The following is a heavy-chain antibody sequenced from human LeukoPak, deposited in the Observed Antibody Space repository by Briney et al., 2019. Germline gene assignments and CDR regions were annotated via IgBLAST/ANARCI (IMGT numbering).Heavy chain of an antibody. CDR1: GFTFGSHS. V-gene: IGHV3-48*04. CDR2: ITSHSSTT. J-gene: IGHJ4*02. Sequence: GGSLRLSCAASGFTFGSHSMTWVRQAPGKGLEWISYITSHSSTTDYADSVRGRFTISRDNAKNSLYLQMNSLRAEDTAVYYCARVTVTGPFDYWGQGILVTVSS. D-gene: IGHD4-17*01. CDR3: ARVTVTGPFDY.